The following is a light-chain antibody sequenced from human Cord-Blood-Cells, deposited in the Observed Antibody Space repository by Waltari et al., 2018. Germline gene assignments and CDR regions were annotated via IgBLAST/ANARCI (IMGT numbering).Light chain of an antibody. Sequence: SYVLTQPPSVSVAPGKTARITCGGNKIGSKSVNWYQKKPGQAPVLVVYDDSDRPSGIPERFSGSNSGNTATLTISRVEAGDEADYYCQVWDSSSDHHWVFGGGTKLTVL. CDR3: QVWDSSSDHHWV. V-gene: IGLV3-21*03. CDR2: DDS. J-gene: IGLJ3*02. CDR1: KIGSKS.